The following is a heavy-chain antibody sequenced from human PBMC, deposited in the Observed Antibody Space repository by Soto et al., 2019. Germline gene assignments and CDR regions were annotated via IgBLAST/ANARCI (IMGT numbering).Heavy chain of an antibody. CDR3: AKAVILEWLLYRIPRDYYYMDV. D-gene: IGHD3-3*01. V-gene: IGHV3-23*01. CDR2: ISGSGGST. CDR1: GFTFSSYA. Sequence: EVQLLESGGGLVQPGGSLRLSCAASGFTFSSYAMSWVRQAPGKGLEWVSAISGSGGSTYYADSVKGRFTISRDNSKNTLYLQMNSLRAEDTAVYYCAKAVILEWLLYRIPRDYYYMDVWGKGTTVTVSS. J-gene: IGHJ6*03.